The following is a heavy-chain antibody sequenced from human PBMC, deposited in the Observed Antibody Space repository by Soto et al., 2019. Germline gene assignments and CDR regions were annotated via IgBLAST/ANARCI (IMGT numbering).Heavy chain of an antibody. D-gene: IGHD2-21*02. CDR1: GLTFSGHW. J-gene: IGHJ4*02. Sequence: LRLSYAASGLTFSGHWINWVRQTPGEGLQWVAAIKPDGSETFYVDSVKGRFTISRDNARNSLFLQMDSLRAEDTAVYYCTSRPSGMTYHAVCDCWGQGTRVTVSS. V-gene: IGHV3-7*03. CDR3: TSRPSGMTYHAVCDC. CDR2: IKPDGSET.